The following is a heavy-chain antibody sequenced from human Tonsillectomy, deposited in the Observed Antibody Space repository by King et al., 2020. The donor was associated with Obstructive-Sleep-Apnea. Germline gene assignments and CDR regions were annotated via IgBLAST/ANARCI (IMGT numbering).Heavy chain of an antibody. V-gene: IGHV4-59*01. D-gene: IGHD4-17*01. CDR3: ARAGLRSGMYYFDY. CDR1: GGSISSYY. Sequence: VQLQESGPGLVKPSETLSLTCTVSGGSISSYYWSWIRQPQGKGLECIGDIYYSGSTNYNPSLKSRFTISVDTSKNQFSLKLSSVTAADTAVYYCARAGLRSGMYYFDYWGQGTLVTVSS. CDR2: IYYSGST. J-gene: IGHJ4*02.